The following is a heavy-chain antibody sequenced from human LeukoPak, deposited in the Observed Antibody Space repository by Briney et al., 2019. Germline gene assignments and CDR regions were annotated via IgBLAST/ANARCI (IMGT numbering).Heavy chain of an antibody. Sequence: PSQTLSLTCAVSGDSVSSSGYPWSWIRRPPGKGLEWIGYIYNSGSTKYNPSLKSRVTISVDTSKNQFSLKLNSVTAADTAIYYCARNGDDSSDYYYFDYWGQGTLVTVSS. J-gene: IGHJ4*02. D-gene: IGHD3-22*01. CDR1: GDSVSSSGYP. V-gene: IGHV4-30-4*07. CDR3: ARNGDDSSDYYYFDY. CDR2: IYNSGST.